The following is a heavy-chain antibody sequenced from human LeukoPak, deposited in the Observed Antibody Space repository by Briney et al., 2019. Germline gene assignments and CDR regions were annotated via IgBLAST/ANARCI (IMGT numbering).Heavy chain of an antibody. J-gene: IGHJ5*02. CDR3: ARDGEYSSSSGPPGNWFDP. CDR1: GYTFTGYY. V-gene: IGHV1-2*02. Sequence: ASVKVSCKASGYTFTGYYMHWVRQAPGQGLEWMGWISPNSGGTNYAQKFQGRVTMTRDTSISTAYMELSRLRSDDTAVYYCARDGEYSSSSGPPGNWFDPWGQGTLVTVSS. D-gene: IGHD6-6*01. CDR2: ISPNSGGT.